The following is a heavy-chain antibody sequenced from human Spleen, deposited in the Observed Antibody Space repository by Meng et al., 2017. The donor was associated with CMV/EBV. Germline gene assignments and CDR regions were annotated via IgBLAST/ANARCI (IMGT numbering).Heavy chain of an antibody. CDR2: INRDGST. V-gene: IGHV4-34*01. J-gene: IGHJ2*01. Sequence: LTCAGSGESFSVYYWTWIRQPPGKGLEWIGEINRDGSTNYNTSLKSRVTISIDTSNHQFSLKLRSVTAADTAVYYCARTAISDWFFDLWGRGTLVTVS. CDR3: ARTAISDWFFDL. CDR1: GESFSVYY. D-gene: IGHD3-3*02.